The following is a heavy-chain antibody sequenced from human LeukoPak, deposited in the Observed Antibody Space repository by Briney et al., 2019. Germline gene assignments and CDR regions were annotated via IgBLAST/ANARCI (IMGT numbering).Heavy chain of an antibody. J-gene: IGHJ4*02. CDR3: VGWGISGITNH. V-gene: IGHV3-7*01. Sequence: PGGSLRLSCAVSGFTFSIYNMNWVRQAPGKGLEWVAQTKQDGSEKYYVDSVKGRFTTSRDKNSLFLQMNSVRAEDTAVYYCVGWGISGITNHWGQGTLVTVSS. CDR1: GFTFSIYN. D-gene: IGHD1-7*01. CDR2: TKQDGSEK.